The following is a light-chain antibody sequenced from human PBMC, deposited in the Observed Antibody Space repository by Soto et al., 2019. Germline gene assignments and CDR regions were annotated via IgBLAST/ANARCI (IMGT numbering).Light chain of an antibody. Sequence: IVLTQSPATLSLWPGETAILSCRASQTVSSYLSWYQHKPGQAPRLLIYDASKRAPGITARFSGSGSGTDFSLTITSLETEDFAVYYYHQRNTSITFGQGTRLEIE. CDR1: QTVSSY. CDR3: HQRNTSIT. CDR2: DAS. J-gene: IGKJ5*01. V-gene: IGKV3-11*01.